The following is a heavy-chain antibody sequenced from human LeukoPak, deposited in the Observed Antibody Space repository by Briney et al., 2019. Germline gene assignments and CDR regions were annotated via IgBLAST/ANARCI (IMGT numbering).Heavy chain of an antibody. CDR1: GYTFTTYY. Sequence: ASVKVSCKASGYTFTTYYIHWVRQAPGEGLERLGTINPSGGGTDYAQKFQGRVAMTRDTSTSTVYMDLTSLRSADTAVYYCARDSMVRGVITTRWFDPWGQGTLVTVSS. CDR3: ARDSMVRGVITTRWFDP. CDR2: INPSGGGT. D-gene: IGHD3-10*01. J-gene: IGHJ5*02. V-gene: IGHV1-46*01.